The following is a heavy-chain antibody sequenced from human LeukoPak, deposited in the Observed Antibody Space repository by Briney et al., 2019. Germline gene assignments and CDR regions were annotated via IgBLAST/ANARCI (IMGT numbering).Heavy chain of an antibody. Sequence: ASVKVSCKASGYTFTGYYMHWVRQAPGQGLEGMGWINPNSGGTNYAQKFQGRVTMTRDTSISTAYMELSRLRSDDTAVYYCATYGDYLDYYFDYWGQGTLVTVSS. J-gene: IGHJ4*02. CDR1: GYTFTGYY. D-gene: IGHD4-17*01. CDR2: INPNSGGT. V-gene: IGHV1-2*02. CDR3: ATYGDYLDYYFDY.